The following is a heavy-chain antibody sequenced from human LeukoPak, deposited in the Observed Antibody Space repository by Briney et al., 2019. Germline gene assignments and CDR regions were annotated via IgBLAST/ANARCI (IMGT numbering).Heavy chain of an antibody. CDR2: INQDGGEK. Sequence: GGSLRLSCAASGFTFTTYYMSWVRQAPGKGLEWVANINQDGGEKNYVDSVKGRFTISRDNAKNSLFLQMNSLRAEDTAVYYCARDSAACRGCAFDLWGQGTLVTVSS. J-gene: IGHJ1*01. D-gene: IGHD3-10*01. CDR1: GFTFTTYY. CDR3: ARDSAACRGCAFDL. V-gene: IGHV3-7*01.